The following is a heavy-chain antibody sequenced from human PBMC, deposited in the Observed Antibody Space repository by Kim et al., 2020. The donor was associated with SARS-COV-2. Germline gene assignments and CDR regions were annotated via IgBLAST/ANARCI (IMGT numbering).Heavy chain of an antibody. D-gene: IGHD6-19*01. CDR2: ISGSGGST. CDR3: AKGEAVAGASSWFDP. Sequence: GGSLRLSCAASGFTFSSYAMSWVRQAPGKGLEWVSGISGSGGSTYYADSVKGRFTISRDNSKNTLFLQMNSLRAEDTAVYYCAKGEAVAGASSWFDPWGQRTLVTVSS. CDR1: GFTFSSYA. V-gene: IGHV3-23*01. J-gene: IGHJ5*02.